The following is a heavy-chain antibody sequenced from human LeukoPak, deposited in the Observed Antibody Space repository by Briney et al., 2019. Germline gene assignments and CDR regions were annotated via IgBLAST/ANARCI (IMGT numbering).Heavy chain of an antibody. CDR2: INPSGGST. CDR3: ARGGVGATTYVWFDP. V-gene: IGHV1-46*01. J-gene: IGHJ5*02. D-gene: IGHD1-26*01. Sequence: GASVKVSCKASGYIFTSYFIHWVRQAPGQGLECMGIINPSGGSTSYAQKFQGRVTMTRDMSTSTVYMELSSLRSEDTAVYYCARGGVGATTYVWFDPWGQGTLVTVSS. CDR1: GYIFTSYF.